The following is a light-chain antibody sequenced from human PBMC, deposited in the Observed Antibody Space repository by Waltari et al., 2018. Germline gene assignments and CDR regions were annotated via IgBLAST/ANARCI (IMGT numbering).Light chain of an antibody. V-gene: IGLV3-27*01. CDR1: VLAKKY. CDR3: YSAADNNRL. Sequence: SYELTQPSSVSVSPGQTATLTCPGNVLAKKYVRWFQQKPGQAPVVVIYKDSERPSGIPERFSGSSSGTTVTLTISGAQFEDEADYYCYSAADNNRLFGGGTKLTVL. J-gene: IGLJ2*01. CDR2: KDS.